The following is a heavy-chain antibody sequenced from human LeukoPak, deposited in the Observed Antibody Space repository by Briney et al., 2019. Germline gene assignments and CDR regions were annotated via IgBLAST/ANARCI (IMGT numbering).Heavy chain of an antibody. D-gene: IGHD3-10*01. Sequence: PSETLPLTCSVSGGSISSYYWSWIRQPPGKGLEWIGYIYYSGSTNYNPSLKSRVTISVDTSKNQFSLKLSSVTAADTAVYYCARDALGELYFDYWGQGTLVTVSS. J-gene: IGHJ4*02. CDR3: ARDALGELYFDY. V-gene: IGHV4-59*01. CDR2: IYYSGST. CDR1: GGSISSYY.